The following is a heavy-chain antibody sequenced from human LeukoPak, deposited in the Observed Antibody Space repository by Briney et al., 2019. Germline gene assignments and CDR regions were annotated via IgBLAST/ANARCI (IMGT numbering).Heavy chain of an antibody. CDR3: AKALWFGESNFDY. Sequence: GGSLRLSCAASGFTFSSYAMSWVRQAPGKGLEWVSAISGSGGSTYYADSVKGRFTISRDNSKNTLYLQMNSLRAEDTAVYYYAKALWFGESNFDYWGQGTLVTVSS. V-gene: IGHV3-23*01. D-gene: IGHD3-10*01. J-gene: IGHJ4*02. CDR2: ISGSGGST. CDR1: GFTFSSYA.